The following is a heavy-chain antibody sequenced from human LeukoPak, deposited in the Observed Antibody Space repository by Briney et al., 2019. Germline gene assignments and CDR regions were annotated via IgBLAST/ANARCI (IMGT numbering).Heavy chain of an antibody. D-gene: IGHD5-12*01. CDR3: ARPFGGYVDVLDY. CDR1: GFTFSSYW. CDR2: INSDGSST. V-gene: IGHV3-74*01. J-gene: IGHJ4*02. Sequence: GGSLRLSCAASGFTFSSYWMDWVRQAPGKGLVWVSHINSDGSSTNYADSVKGRFTISRDNAKNTLYLQMNSLRAEDTAVYYCARPFGGYVDVLDYWGQGTLVTVSS.